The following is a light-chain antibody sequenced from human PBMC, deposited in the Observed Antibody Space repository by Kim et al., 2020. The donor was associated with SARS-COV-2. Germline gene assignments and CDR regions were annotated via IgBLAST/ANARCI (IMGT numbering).Light chain of an antibody. Sequence: SAFVGERLPITCRVSKGITSYLNWYRQNPGKVPKLLIYRASNLQSGVPSGLSGSGSGTDFTLPISSLKPEDFETYSGKRTSNAPSPSGPGTKGVI. CDR2: RAS. CDR3: KRTSNAPSP. CDR1: KGITSY. V-gene: IGKV1-27*01. J-gene: IGKJ3*01.